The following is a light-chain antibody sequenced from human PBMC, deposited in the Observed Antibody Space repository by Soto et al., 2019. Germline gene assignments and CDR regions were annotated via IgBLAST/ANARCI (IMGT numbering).Light chain of an antibody. CDR2: GAS. Sequence: EIVMTQSPATLSVSPGERATLSCRASQRVSSNLAGYQQKPGQAPRLLIYGASTRATGIPARFSGSGSGTEFTLTISSLQSEDFAVYYCQQYNNWPRTFGQGTKVDIK. V-gene: IGKV3-15*01. J-gene: IGKJ1*01. CDR1: QRVSSN. CDR3: QQYNNWPRT.